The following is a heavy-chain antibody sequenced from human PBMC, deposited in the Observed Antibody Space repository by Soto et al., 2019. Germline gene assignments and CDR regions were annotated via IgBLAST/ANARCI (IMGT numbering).Heavy chain of an antibody. V-gene: IGHV1-18*01. CDR2: ISAYNGNT. CDR3: ARGRSGRSGFFSGDAFDI. J-gene: IGHJ3*02. Sequence: GASVTVSCKDSGYTFTSYGISWVRQAPEQGLEWMGWISAYNGNTNYAQKLQGRVTMTTDTSTSTAYMELRSLRSDDTAVYYCARGRSGRSGFFSGDAFDIWGQGTMVTVSS. CDR1: GYTFTSYG. D-gene: IGHD3-22*01.